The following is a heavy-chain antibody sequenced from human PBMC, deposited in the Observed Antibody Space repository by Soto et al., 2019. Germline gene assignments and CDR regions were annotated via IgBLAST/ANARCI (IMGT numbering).Heavy chain of an antibody. J-gene: IGHJ5*02. D-gene: IGHD4-17*01. CDR3: ARPNDYGDYVGWFDP. CDR1: GGSISSSSYY. Sequence: SETLSLTCTVSGGSISSSSYYWGWIRQPPGKGLEWIGSIYYSGSTYYNPSLKSRVTISVDTSKNQFSLKLSSVTAADTAVYYCARPNDYGDYVGWFDPWGQGTLVTVSS. CDR2: IYYSGST. V-gene: IGHV4-39*01.